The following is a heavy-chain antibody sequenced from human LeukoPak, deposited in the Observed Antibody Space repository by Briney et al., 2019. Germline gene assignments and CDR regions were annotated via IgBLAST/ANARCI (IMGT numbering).Heavy chain of an antibody. J-gene: IGHJ4*02. D-gene: IGHD6-19*01. Sequence: SETLSLTCTVSGGSISSSSYYWGWIRQPPGKGLEWIGSIYYSGSTYYNPSLKSRVTISVDTSKNQFSLKLSSVTAADTAVYYCASPRYSSGWCLGYWGQGTLVTVSS. CDR3: ASPRYSSGWCLGY. V-gene: IGHV4-39*01. CDR2: IYYSGST. CDR1: GGSISSSSYY.